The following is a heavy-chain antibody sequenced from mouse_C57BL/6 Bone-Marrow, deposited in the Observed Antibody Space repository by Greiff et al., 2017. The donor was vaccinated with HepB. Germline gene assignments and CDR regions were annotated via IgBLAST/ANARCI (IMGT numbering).Heavy chain of an antibody. D-gene: IGHD2-3*01. CDR3: AREWLLRERYAMDY. CDR2: IYPGSGNT. Sequence: QVQLQQSGAELVRPGASVKLSCKASGYTFTDYYINWVKQRPGQGLEWIARIYPGSGNTYYNEKFKDKATLTAEKSSSTAYMQLSSLTSEDSAVYFCAREWLLRERYAMDYWGQGTSVTVSS. J-gene: IGHJ4*01. V-gene: IGHV1-76*01. CDR1: GYTFTDYY.